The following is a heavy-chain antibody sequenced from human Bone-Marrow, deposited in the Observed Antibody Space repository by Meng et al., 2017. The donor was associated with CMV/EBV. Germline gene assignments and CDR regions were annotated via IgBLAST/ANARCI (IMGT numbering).Heavy chain of an antibody. Sequence: SVKVSCKASGGTFSSYAISWVRQAPGQGLEWMGRIIPILGIANYAQKFQGRVTITADKSTSTAYMELSSLRSEDTAVYYCARTRSITMVRGHAFDIWGQGTMVTVSS. J-gene: IGHJ3*02. CDR2: IIPILGIA. CDR1: GGTFSSYA. V-gene: IGHV1-69*04. CDR3: ARTRSITMVRGHAFDI. D-gene: IGHD3-10*01.